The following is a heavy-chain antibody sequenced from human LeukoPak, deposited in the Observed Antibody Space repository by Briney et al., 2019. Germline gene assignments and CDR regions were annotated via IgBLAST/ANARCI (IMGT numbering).Heavy chain of an antibody. D-gene: IGHD5-24*01. Sequence: SETLSLTCTVSGVSINGHYWGWIRQPPGKGLEWIGFISYSGSALYNPSLRSRVTISVDNSKNRFSLKVNSMTAADTAVYYCAREGPRRDGYNADCWGQGALVTVSP. V-gene: IGHV4-59*11. CDR2: ISYSGSA. CDR1: GVSINGHY. J-gene: IGHJ4*02. CDR3: AREGPRRDGYNADC.